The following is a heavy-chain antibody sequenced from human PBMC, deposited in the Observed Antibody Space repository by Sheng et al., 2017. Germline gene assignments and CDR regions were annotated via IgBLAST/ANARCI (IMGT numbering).Heavy chain of an antibody. V-gene: IGHV3-33*06. J-gene: IGHJ4*02. D-gene: IGHD1-7*01. CDR3: AKDRWELPQLHAD. CDR2: IWSDGINA. Sequence: QVQLVESGGGVVQPGRSLRLSCAASGFTFRSYAMHWVRQAPGKGLEWVALIWSDGINAYYADSVKGRFTISRDNSKSTLYLQMNSLRPDDTALYYCAKDRWELPQLHADWGQGTLVTVSS. CDR1: GFTFRSYA.